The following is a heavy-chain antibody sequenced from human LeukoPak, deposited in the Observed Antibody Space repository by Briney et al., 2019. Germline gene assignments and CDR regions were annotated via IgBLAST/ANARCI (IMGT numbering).Heavy chain of an antibody. CDR1: GFTFSSYS. CDR3: AKGAFFDY. Sequence: GGSLRLSCAASGFTFSSYSMNWVRQAPGKGLEWVSSISSSSSYIYYADSVKGRFTISRDNSKNTLYLQMNSLRAEDTAVYYCAKGAFFDYWGQGTLVTVSS. V-gene: IGHV3-21*04. CDR2: ISSSSSYI. J-gene: IGHJ4*02.